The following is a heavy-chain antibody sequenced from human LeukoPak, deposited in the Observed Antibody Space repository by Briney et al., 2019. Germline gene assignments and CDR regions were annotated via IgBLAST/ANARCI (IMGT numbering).Heavy chain of an antibody. CDR3: AREGDGYNNFDY. Sequence: GTLSLTCAVSGGSISSNNWWNWVRQAPGKGLEWVSVIYSGGSTYYADSVRGRFTISRDNSKNTLYLQMNSLRAEDTAVYYCAREGDGYNNFDYWGQGTLVTVSS. J-gene: IGHJ4*02. CDR2: IYSGGST. V-gene: IGHV3-53*01. D-gene: IGHD5-24*01. CDR1: GGSISSNN.